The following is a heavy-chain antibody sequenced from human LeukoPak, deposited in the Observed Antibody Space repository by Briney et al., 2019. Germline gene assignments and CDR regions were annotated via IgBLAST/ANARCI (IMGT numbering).Heavy chain of an antibody. V-gene: IGHV3-23*01. D-gene: IGHD6-19*01. Sequence: GGSLRLSCAASGFTFSSYAMSWVRQAPGKGLEWVSAINGSGGSTYYADSVKGGFTISRDNSKNTLYLQMNSLRAEDTAVYYCAKCRGQWLVCFLDYWGQGTLVTVSS. J-gene: IGHJ4*02. CDR3: AKCRGQWLVCFLDY. CDR1: GFTFSSYA. CDR2: INGSGGST.